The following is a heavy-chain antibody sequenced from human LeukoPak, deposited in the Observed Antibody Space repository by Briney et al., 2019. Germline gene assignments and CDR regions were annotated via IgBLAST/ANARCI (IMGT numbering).Heavy chain of an antibody. D-gene: IGHD3-3*01. CDR2: IYYICST. Sequence: SETLSLTCTVSGGSISSHYWSWIRQPPGKGLEWIGYIYYICSTNYNPSVKSRVTISVDTSQNPFSLKLSSVTAADTAVYYCASSGYPNLFDYWGQGNLVTVSS. CDR1: GGSISSHY. V-gene: IGHV4-59*11. CDR3: ASSGYPNLFDY. J-gene: IGHJ4*02.